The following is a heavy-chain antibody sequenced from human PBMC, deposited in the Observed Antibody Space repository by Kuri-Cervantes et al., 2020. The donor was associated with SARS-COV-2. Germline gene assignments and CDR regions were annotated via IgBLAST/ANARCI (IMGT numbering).Heavy chain of an antibody. CDR2: ISSSSSYI. CDR3: ARARFDAFDI. CDR1: GFIFSSHS. J-gene: IGHJ3*02. Sequence: GGSLRLSCAASGFIFSSHSMNWVRQAPGKGLEWVSSISSSSSYIYYADSVKGRFTISRDNAKNSLYLRMNSLRAEDTAVYYCARARFDAFDIWGQGTMVTVSS. D-gene: IGHD4-17*01. V-gene: IGHV3-21*01.